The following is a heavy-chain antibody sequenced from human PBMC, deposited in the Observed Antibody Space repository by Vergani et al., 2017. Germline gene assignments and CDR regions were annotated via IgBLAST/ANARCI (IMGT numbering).Heavy chain of an antibody. D-gene: IGHD1-26*01. Sequence: EVQLVESGGGLVKPGGSLRLSCAASGFTFSSYSMNWVRQAPGKGLEWVSSISSSSSYIYYADSVKGRFTISRDNAKNSLYLQMNSLRAEDTAVYYCARGLESGIVGATRARRSAFDIWGQGTMVTVSS. V-gene: IGHV3-21*01. J-gene: IGHJ3*02. CDR3: ARGLESGIVGATRARRSAFDI. CDR2: ISSSSSYI. CDR1: GFTFSSYS.